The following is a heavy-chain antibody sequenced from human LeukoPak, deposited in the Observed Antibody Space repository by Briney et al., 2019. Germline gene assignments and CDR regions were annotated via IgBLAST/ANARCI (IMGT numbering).Heavy chain of an antibody. V-gene: IGHV4-39*07. D-gene: IGHD3-22*01. CDR3: ARASRITMIVVVMRLGAFDI. CDR2: IYYSGST. J-gene: IGHJ3*02. Sequence: SETLSLTCTVSGGSISSSSYYWGWIRQPPGKGLEWIGSIYYSGSTYYNPSLKSRVTISVDTSKNQFSLKLSSVTAADTAVYYCARASRITMIVVVMRLGAFDIWGQGTMVTVSS. CDR1: GGSISSSSYY.